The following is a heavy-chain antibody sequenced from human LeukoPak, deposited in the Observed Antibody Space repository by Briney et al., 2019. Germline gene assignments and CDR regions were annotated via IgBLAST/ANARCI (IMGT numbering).Heavy chain of an antibody. J-gene: IGHJ3*02. V-gene: IGHV5-51*01. D-gene: IGHD1-26*01. CDR3: ARPSLSGSYQGALDI. CDR2: IYPGDSDT. CDR1: GYSFTSYW. Sequence: GESLKISCKGSGYSFTSYWIGWVRQMPGKGLEWMGIIYPGDSDTRYSPSFQGQVTISADKSISTAYLQWSSLKASDTAMYYCARPSLSGSYQGALDIWGQGTMVTVSS.